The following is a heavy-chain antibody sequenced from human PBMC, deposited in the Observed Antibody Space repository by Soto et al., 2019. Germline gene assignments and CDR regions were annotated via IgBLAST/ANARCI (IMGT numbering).Heavy chain of an antibody. J-gene: IGHJ2*01. D-gene: IGHD4-17*01. Sequence: QVQLVQSGAEVKKPGSSVKVSCKDSGGNFSSYAISWVRQASVQGLEWMGGIIPIFGTANYAQKFQGRVTITADEFTSTASMEHSSLSSEDTDVYYCATSTVPTNWYFHLWGRGTLVTVSS. V-gene: IGHV1-69*01. CDR2: IIPIFGTA. CDR1: GGNFSSYA. CDR3: ATSTVPTNWYFHL.